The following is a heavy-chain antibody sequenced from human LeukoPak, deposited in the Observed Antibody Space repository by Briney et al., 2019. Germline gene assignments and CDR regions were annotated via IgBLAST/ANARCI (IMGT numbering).Heavy chain of an antibody. CDR3: AGDSLMGATLYYFDY. CDR1: GFTFDDYA. CDR2: ISSSSSYI. Sequence: GRSLRLSCAASGFTFDDYAMHWVRQAPGKGLEWVSSISSSSSYIYYADSVKGRFTISRDNAKNSLYLQMNCLRAEDTAVYYCAGDSLMGATLYYFDYWGQGTLVTVSS. V-gene: IGHV3-21*01. J-gene: IGHJ4*02. D-gene: IGHD1-26*01.